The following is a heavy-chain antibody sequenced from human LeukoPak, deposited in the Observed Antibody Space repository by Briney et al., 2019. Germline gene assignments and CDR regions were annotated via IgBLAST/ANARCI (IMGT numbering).Heavy chain of an antibody. J-gene: IGHJ4*02. CDR1: GYIFSNYW. CDR2: IYAGDSDT. Sequence: HGESLKISCKGSGYIFSNYWIAWVLQMPGKGLEWMGIIYAGDSDTRYSPSFQGQVTISADKSISTAYLQWSSLKASDTAMYYCARLSGYSSSSTLDYWGQGTLVTVSS. V-gene: IGHV5-51*01. CDR3: ARLSGYSSSSTLDY. D-gene: IGHD6-13*01.